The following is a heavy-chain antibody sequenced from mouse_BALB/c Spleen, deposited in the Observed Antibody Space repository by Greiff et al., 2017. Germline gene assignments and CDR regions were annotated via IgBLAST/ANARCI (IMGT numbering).Heavy chain of an antibody. V-gene: IGHV2-6-7*01. CDR3: ASSYYGNYVWYFDV. D-gene: IGHD2-10*01. Sequence: QVQLKQSGPGLVAPSQSLSITCTVSGFSLTGYGVNWVRQPPGKGLEWLGMIWGDGSTDYNSALKSRLSISKDNSKSQVFLKMNSLQTDDTARYYCASSYYGNYVWYFDVWGAGTTVTVSS. CDR1: GFSLTGYG. J-gene: IGHJ1*01. CDR2: IWGDGST.